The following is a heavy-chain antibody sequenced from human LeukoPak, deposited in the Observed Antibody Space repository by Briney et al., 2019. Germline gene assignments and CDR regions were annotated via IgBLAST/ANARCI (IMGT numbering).Heavy chain of an antibody. CDR3: ARRGSSGWHHDY. CDR2: IYSGGST. CDR1: GFTVSSNS. D-gene: IGHD6-19*01. Sequence: GGSLRLSCAASGFTVSSNSMTWVRQAPGKGLEWVSSIYSGGSTYYADSVKGRFTISSDDSQHTLYLQMNSLRADDTAVYYCARRGSSGWHHDYWGQGTLVTVSS. J-gene: IGHJ4*02. V-gene: IGHV3-53*01.